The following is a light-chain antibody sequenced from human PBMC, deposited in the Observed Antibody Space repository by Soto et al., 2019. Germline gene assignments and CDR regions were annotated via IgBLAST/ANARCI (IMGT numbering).Light chain of an antibody. CDR1: SSNIGSNY. V-gene: IGLV1-47*02. CDR3: AASDDSLGGSWV. Sequence: QSVLTQPPSASGTPGQRVIISCSGRSSNIGSNYVYWFQHLPGTAPKLLIYANDQRPSGVPDRFSGSKSGTSASLAISGLRSEDEADYYCAASDDSLGGSWVFGGGSKLTVL. CDR2: AND. J-gene: IGLJ3*02.